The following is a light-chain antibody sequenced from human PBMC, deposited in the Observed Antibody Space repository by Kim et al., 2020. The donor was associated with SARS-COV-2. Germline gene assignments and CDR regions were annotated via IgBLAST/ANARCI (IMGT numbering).Light chain of an antibody. CDR2: AAS. CDR1: QSISNY. J-gene: IGKJ1*01. CDR3: QQSYSTPRT. V-gene: IGKV1-39*01. Sequence: DIQMTQSPSSLSASVGDRVTITCRASQSISNYLNWYQQKPGKAPKLLIYAASSLQSGVPSRFSGSGSGTDFTLTISSLQPEDFATYYCQQSYSTPRTFGQGTKGDIK.